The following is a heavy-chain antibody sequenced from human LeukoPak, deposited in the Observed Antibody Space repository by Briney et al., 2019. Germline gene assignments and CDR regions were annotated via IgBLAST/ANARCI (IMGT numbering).Heavy chain of an antibody. CDR3: ASMGPRQGSGAGTLDY. V-gene: IGHV5-51*01. CDR2: IYPGDSDT. Sequence: GESLKISCKGSGYSFTSYWIGWVRQMPGKGLEWMGIIYPGDSDTRYSPSFQGQVTISADKSISTAYLQWSSLKASDTAMYYCASMGPRQGSGAGTLDYWGQGTLVTVSS. J-gene: IGHJ4*02. CDR1: GYSFTSYW. D-gene: IGHD6-19*01.